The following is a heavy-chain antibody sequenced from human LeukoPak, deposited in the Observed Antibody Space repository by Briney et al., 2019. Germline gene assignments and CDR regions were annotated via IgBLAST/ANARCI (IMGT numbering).Heavy chain of an antibody. D-gene: IGHD2-2*02. V-gene: IGHV1-24*01. Sequence: ASVKVSCKVSGYTLTELSMHWVRQAPGKGLEWMGGFDPEDGETIYAQKFQGRVTMTEDTSTDTAYMELSSLRSEDTAVYYCATLNCSSTSCYTSPPSYYYYYYMDVWGKGTTVTVSS. CDR3: ATLNCSSTSCYTSPPSYYYYYYMDV. J-gene: IGHJ6*03. CDR1: GYTLTELS. CDR2: FDPEDGET.